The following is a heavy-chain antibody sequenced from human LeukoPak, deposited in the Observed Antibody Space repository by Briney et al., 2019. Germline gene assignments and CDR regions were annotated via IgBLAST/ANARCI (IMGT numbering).Heavy chain of an antibody. Sequence: GASVKVSCKASGYTFTSYDINWVRQATGQGLEWMGWMNPNSGNTGYAQKFQGRVTMTRNTSISTAYMELSSLRSEDTAVYYCAASITFGVVIVIPGSGPFDYWGQGTLVTVSS. J-gene: IGHJ4*02. D-gene: IGHD3-16*02. V-gene: IGHV1-8*01. CDR1: GYTFTSYD. CDR2: MNPNSGNT. CDR3: AASITFGVVIVIPGSGPFDY.